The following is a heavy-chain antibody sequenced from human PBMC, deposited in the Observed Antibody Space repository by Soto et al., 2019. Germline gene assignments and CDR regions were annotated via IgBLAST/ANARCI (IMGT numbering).Heavy chain of an antibody. V-gene: IGHV1-18*01. CDR3: ARVRFSSSPPLYYYGMDV. CDR2: ISAYNGNT. D-gene: IGHD6-13*01. J-gene: IGHJ6*02. CDR1: GYTFTSYG. Sequence: GASVKVSCKASGYTFTSYGISWVRQAPGQGLEWMGWISAYNGNTNYAQKLQGRVTMTTDTSTSTAYMELRSLRSDDTAVYYCARVRFSSSPPLYYYGMDVWGQGTTVTVSS.